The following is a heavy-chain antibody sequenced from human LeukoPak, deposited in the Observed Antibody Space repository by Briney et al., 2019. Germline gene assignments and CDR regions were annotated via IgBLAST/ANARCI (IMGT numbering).Heavy chain of an antibody. J-gene: IGHJ4*02. V-gene: IGHV1-69*05. CDR3: ARRHPYSSGWAFDY. Sequence: SVKVSCKASGGTFSSYAISWVRQAPGQGLEWMGGIIPIFGAANYAQKLQGRVTMTTDTSTSTAYMELRSLRSDDTAVYYCARRHPYSSGWAFDYWGQGTLVTVSS. D-gene: IGHD6-19*01. CDR2: IIPIFGAA. CDR1: GGTFSSYA.